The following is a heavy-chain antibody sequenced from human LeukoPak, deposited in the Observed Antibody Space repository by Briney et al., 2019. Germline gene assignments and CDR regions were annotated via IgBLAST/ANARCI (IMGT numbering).Heavy chain of an antibody. CDR2: IYYSGST. D-gene: IGHD3-3*01. Sequence: SETLSLTCTVSGGSISSYYWSWIRQPPGKGLEWVGDIYYSGSTNYNPSLKSRVTISVDTSKKQFSLKLRSVTAPDTAVYYCAREKTDDYDFWSGYLSYFDYWGQGTLVTVSS. CDR3: AREKTDDYDFWSGYLSYFDY. J-gene: IGHJ4*02. V-gene: IGHV4-59*01. CDR1: GGSISSYY.